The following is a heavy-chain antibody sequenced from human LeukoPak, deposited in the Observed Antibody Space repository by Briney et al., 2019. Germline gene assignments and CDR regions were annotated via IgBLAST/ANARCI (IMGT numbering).Heavy chain of an antibody. D-gene: IGHD2-2*01. Sequence: GGSLRLSCAASGFTFSSYAMSWVRQAPGKGLEWVSFIRYDGDVKYYADSVRGRFTISRDNAKNTLYLQLNSLRREDTAVYYCAKDFISYAVDIWGQGTLVTVSS. V-gene: IGHV3-30*02. J-gene: IGHJ3*02. CDR3: AKDFISYAVDI. CDR1: GFTFSSYA. CDR2: IRYDGDVK.